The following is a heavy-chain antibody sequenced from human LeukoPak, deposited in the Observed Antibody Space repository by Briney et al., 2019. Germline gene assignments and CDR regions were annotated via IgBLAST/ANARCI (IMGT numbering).Heavy chain of an antibody. V-gene: IGHV4-59*08. CDR1: GGSISSYY. D-gene: IGHD6-19*01. CDR2: IYYSGST. J-gene: IGHJ3*02. CDR3: ASHNGYSSGWYPKGAFDI. Sequence: PSETLSLTCTVSGGSISSYYWSWIRQPPGKGLEWIGYIYYSGSTNYNPSLKSRVTISVDTSKNQFSLKLSSVTAADTAVYYCASHNGYSSGWYPKGAFDIWGQGTMVTVSS.